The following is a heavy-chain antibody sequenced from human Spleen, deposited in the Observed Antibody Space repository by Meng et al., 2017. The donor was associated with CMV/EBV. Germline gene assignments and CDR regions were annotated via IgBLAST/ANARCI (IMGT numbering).Heavy chain of an antibody. J-gene: IGHJ4*02. CDR1: GFTFSSYA. CDR3: ARGYSSGWYGGD. Sequence: CGASGFTFSSYAMHWVRQAPGKGLEWVAVISYDGSNKYYADSVKGRFTISRDNSKNTLYLQMNSLRAEDTAVYYCARGYSSGWYGGDWGQGTLVTVSS. D-gene: IGHD6-19*01. CDR2: ISYDGSNK. V-gene: IGHV3-30*04.